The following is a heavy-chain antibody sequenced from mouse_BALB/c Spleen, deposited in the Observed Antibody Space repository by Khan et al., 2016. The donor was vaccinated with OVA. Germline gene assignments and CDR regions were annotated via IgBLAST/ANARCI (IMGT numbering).Heavy chain of an antibody. Sequence: QVQLKQSGAELVRPGASVKVSCKASGYAFTSYLIEWINQRPGQGLEWIGLINPGNGTINYNEKFKGKATLTADKSSSIAYMQLSSLTSDDSAVYFCARSQLGLRFDYWGQGTTLTVSS. CDR2: INPGNGTI. D-gene: IGHD3-1*01. J-gene: IGHJ2*01. V-gene: IGHV1-54*01. CDR3: ARSQLGLRFDY. CDR1: GYAFTSYL.